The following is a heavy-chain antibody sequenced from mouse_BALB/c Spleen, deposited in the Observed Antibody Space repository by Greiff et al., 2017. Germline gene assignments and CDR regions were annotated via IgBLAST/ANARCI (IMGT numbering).Heavy chain of an antibody. CDR1: GFTFSDYY. D-gene: IGHD3-3*01. Sequence: DVKLVESGGGLVKPGGSLKLSCAASGFTFSDYYMYWVRQTPEKRLEWVATISDGGSYTYYPDSVKGRFTISRDNAKNNLYLQMSSLKSEDTAMYYCASANEGHAMDYWGQGTSVTVSS. CDR2: ISDGGSYT. J-gene: IGHJ4*01. CDR3: ASANEGHAMDY. V-gene: IGHV5-4*02.